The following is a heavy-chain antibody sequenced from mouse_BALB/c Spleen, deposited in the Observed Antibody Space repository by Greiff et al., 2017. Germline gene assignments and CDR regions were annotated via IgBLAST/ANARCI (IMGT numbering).Heavy chain of an antibody. CDR1: GYTFSSYW. CDR2: ILPGSCST. V-gene: IGHV1-9*01. D-gene: IGHD2-10*02. Sequence: VQLQQSGAELMKPGASVTISCKATGYTFSSYWIEWVKQRPGHGLEWIGEILPGSCSTNYNEKFKGKATFTADTPSNTAYMQLSSLTSEDSSVYYCARYEYGNGWFAYWGQGTLVTVSA. J-gene: IGHJ3*01. CDR3: ARYEYGNGWFAY.